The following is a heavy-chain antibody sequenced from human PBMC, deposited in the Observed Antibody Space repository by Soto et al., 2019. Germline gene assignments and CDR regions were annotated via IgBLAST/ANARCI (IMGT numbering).Heavy chain of an antibody. D-gene: IGHD3-10*01. V-gene: IGHV3-23*05. CDR3: ARGGGHYYYYMDV. CDR2: ISGSNK. Sequence: PGGSLRLSCAASGFTFSSYAMSWVRQAPGKGLEWVSAISGSNKYYADSVKGRFTISRDNSKNTLYLQMNSLRVEDTAVYFCARGGGHYYYYMDVWGEGTTVTVSS. J-gene: IGHJ6*03. CDR1: GFTFSSYA.